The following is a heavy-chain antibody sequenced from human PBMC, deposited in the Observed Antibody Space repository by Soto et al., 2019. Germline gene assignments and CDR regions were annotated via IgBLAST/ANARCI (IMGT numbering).Heavy chain of an antibody. Sequence: SETLSLTCTVSGGSISSGGYYWSWIRQHPGKGLEWIGYIYYSGSTYYNPSLKSRVTISVDTSKNQFSLKLSSVTAADTAVYYCARDHSAAAGTGWFDPWGQGTLVTVSS. CDR2: IYYSGST. D-gene: IGHD6-13*01. J-gene: IGHJ5*02. V-gene: IGHV4-31*03. CDR1: GGSISSGGYY. CDR3: ARDHSAAAGTGWFDP.